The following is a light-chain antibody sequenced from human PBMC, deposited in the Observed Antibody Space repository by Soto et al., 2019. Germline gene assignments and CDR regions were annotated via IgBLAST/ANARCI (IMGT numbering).Light chain of an antibody. CDR1: QSVSSSY. CDR3: QQYSSSPLT. J-gene: IGKJ1*01. V-gene: IGKV3-20*01. Sequence: EIVLTQSPGTLSLSPGERATLSCRASQSVSSSYLAWHQQKPGQAPRLLIYGASSRATGIPDRLSGSGSGTDFTLTISRLEPEDFAVYYCQQYSSSPLTFGQGTKVDIK. CDR2: GAS.